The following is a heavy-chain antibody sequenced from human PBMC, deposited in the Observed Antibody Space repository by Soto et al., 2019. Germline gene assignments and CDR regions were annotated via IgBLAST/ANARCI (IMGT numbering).Heavy chain of an antibody. CDR3: ARDAGAARPDYHYYYMDV. J-gene: IGHJ6*03. V-gene: IGHV3-33*01. CDR2: IWYDGSNK. Sequence: GGSLRLSCAASGFTFSSYGMHWVRQAPGKGLEWVAVIWYDGSNKYYADSVKGRFTISRDNSKNTLYLQMNSLRAEDTAVYYCARDAGAARPDYHYYYMDVWGKGTTVTVSS. CDR1: GFTFSSYG. D-gene: IGHD6-6*01.